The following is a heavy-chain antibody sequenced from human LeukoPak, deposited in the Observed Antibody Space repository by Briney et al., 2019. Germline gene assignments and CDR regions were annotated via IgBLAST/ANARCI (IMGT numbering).Heavy chain of an antibody. CDR2: ISSSGSPI. V-gene: IGHV3-48*03. J-gene: IGHJ4*02. Sequence: GGSLRLSCAASGFTFSSYDMNWVRQAPGKGLEWVSYISSSGSPIYYADSVKGRFTISRDNAKNSLYLQINSLRAEDTAVYYCATESSGALDFWGQGTLVTVSS. D-gene: IGHD1-26*01. CDR3: ATESSGALDF. CDR1: GFTFSSYD.